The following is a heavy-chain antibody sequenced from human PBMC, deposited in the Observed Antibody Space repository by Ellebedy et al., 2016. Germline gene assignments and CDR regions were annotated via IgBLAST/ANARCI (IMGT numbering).Heavy chain of an antibody. D-gene: IGHD5-12*01. V-gene: IGHV4-59*01. CDR3: ATHSGYDLPDY. CDR1: GGSFSGYY. CDR2: IYYSGST. J-gene: IGHJ4*02. Sequence: SETLSLXXAVYGGSFSGYYWSWIRQPPGKGLEWIGYIYYSGSTNYNPSLKSRVTISVDTSKNQFSLKLSSVTAADTAVYYCATHSGYDLPDYWGQGTLVTVSS.